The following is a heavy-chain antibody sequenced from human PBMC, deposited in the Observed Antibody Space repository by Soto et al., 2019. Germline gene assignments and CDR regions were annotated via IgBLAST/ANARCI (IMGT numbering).Heavy chain of an antibody. CDR1: GFTFSSYA. CDR3: ASSYTGYSSSWYQTCPDY. CDR2: ISYDGSNK. Sequence: QVQLVESGGGVVQPGRSLRLSCAASGFTFSSYAMHWVRQAPGKGLEWVAVISYDGSNKYYADSVKGRFTISRDNSKNTLYLQMNSLRAEGTAVYYCASSYTGYSSSWYQTCPDYWGQGTLVTVSS. D-gene: IGHD6-13*01. J-gene: IGHJ4*02. V-gene: IGHV3-30-3*01.